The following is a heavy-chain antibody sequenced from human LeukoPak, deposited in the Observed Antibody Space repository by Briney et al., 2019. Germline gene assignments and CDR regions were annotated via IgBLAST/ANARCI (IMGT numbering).Heavy chain of an antibody. V-gene: IGHV3-23*01. Sequence: PPGGSLRLSCEASGFTFDNYAMSWVRQAPGKGLEWVSAISNSGVSTHYADSVKGRFTISRDNSKNALFLHMNTLRADDMAVYYCAKDLYPHGRAEYFQHWGQGTLVTVSS. D-gene: IGHD2-2*02. CDR1: GFTFDNYA. CDR3: AKDLYPHGRAEYFQH. J-gene: IGHJ1*01. CDR2: ISNSGVST.